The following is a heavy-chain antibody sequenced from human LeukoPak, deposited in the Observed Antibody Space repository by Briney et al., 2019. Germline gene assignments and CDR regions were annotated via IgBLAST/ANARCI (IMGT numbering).Heavy chain of an antibody. CDR2: INSDGSII. CDR1: GFPFSNYW. CDR3: ARVCLVAACYEAFDI. Sequence: RGSLRLSCAASGFPFSNYWMHWVRHVPGKGLVWVSRINSDGSIITYADSVKGRFTISRDNAKNTLFLQMNSLRGEDTAVYYCARVCLVAACYEAFDIWGQGTMVTVSA. J-gene: IGHJ3*02. D-gene: IGHD2-15*01. V-gene: IGHV3-74*01.